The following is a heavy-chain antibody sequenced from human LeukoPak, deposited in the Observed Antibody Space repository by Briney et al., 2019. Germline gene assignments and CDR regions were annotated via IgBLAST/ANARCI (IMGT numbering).Heavy chain of an antibody. CDR1: GYSFTSYW. D-gene: IGHD5-24*01. CDR3: ARHDRDGYNYWYNWFDP. CDR2: IYPGDSDI. Sequence: GESLKISCKGSGYSFTSYWIGWVRQMPGNGLEWMGIIYPGDSDIRYSPSFQGQVTISADKSISTAYLQWSSLKASDTAMYYCARHDRDGYNYWYNWFDPWGQGTLVTVSS. J-gene: IGHJ5*02. V-gene: IGHV5-51*01.